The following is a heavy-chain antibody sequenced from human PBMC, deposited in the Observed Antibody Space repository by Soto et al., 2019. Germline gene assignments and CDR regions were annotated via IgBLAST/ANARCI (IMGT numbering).Heavy chain of an antibody. CDR3: AREYCSGGSCSSY. V-gene: IGHV4-39*01. CDR2: IYYSGST. D-gene: IGHD2-15*01. CDR1: GGSISSSSYF. J-gene: IGHJ4*02. Sequence: SETLSLTCTGSGGSISSSSYFWGWIRQPPGKGLEWIGSIYYSGSTYYNPSLKSRVTISVDTSKNQFSLKLSSVTAADTAVYYCAREYCSGGSCSSYWGQGTLVTVS.